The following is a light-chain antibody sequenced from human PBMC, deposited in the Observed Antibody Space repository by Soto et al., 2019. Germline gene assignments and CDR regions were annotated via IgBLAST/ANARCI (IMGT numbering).Light chain of an antibody. CDR1: SSNIGAGYD. J-gene: IGLJ3*02. Sequence: QSVLTQPPSVSGAPGQRVTISCTGSSSNIGAGYDVHWYQQLPGTAPKLLIYGNSNRPSGVPDRFSGSKSGTSASLAITGLQAEDEAPYYCQSYDSSLSALFGGGTKLTVL. CDR2: GNS. V-gene: IGLV1-40*01. CDR3: QSYDSSLSAL.